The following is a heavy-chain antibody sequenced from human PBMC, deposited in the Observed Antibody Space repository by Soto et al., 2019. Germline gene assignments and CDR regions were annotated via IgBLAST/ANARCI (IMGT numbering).Heavy chain of an antibody. J-gene: IGHJ5*02. CDR2: IIPIAAIA. CDR1: GGTFNRYT. Sequence: QVQLVQSGAEVKKPGSSVKVSCKASGGTFNRYTINWVRQAPGQGLEWMGRIIPIAAIANYTQKFQGRVTITVDKSSTTAYMELSSLRSDDTAVYYCARGSTIVRGAPSWFDPWGQGTLVTVSS. CDR3: ARGSTIVRGAPSWFDP. V-gene: IGHV1-69*02. D-gene: IGHD3-10*01.